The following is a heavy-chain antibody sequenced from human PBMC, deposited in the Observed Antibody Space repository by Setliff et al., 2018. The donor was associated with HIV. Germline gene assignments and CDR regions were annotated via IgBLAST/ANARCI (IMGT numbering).Heavy chain of an antibody. V-gene: IGHV3-23*01. Sequence: GGSLRLSCAASGFAFRTYAMGWVRQAAGKGLEWVSTIGAVGSPTFYAESVKGRFTISKDNSKDTLYLQMSSLRDEDTAVYYCARNQGNSFGQGFDYWGQGTLVTVSS. CDR3: ARNQGNSFGQGFDY. D-gene: IGHD5-18*01. CDR2: IGAVGSPT. J-gene: IGHJ4*02. CDR1: GFAFRTYA.